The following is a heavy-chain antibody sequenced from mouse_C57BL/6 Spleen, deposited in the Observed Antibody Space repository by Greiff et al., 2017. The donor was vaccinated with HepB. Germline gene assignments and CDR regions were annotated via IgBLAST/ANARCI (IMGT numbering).Heavy chain of an antibody. Sequence: VQLKESGPELVKPGASVKISCKASGYAFSSSWMNWVKQRPGKGLEWIGRIYPGDGDTNYNGKFKGKATLTADKSSSTAYMQLSSLTSEDSAVYFCARSRYSNSLYAMDYWGQGTSVTVSS. V-gene: IGHV1-82*01. J-gene: IGHJ4*01. CDR2: IYPGDGDT. D-gene: IGHD2-5*01. CDR3: ARSRYSNSLYAMDY. CDR1: GYAFSSSW.